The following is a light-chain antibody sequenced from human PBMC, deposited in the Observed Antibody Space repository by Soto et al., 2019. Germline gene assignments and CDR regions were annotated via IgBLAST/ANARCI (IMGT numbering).Light chain of an antibody. CDR2: GAS. J-gene: IGKJ2*01. V-gene: IGKV3-15*01. Sequence: TQSPSFLSASVGDRVTITCRASQGISSSLAWYQQKPGQAPRLLIYGASTRATGIPARFSGSGSGTEFTLTIGSLQSEDFALYYCQQYNNWPDTFGQGTKLEIK. CDR3: QQYNNWPDT. CDR1: QGISSS.